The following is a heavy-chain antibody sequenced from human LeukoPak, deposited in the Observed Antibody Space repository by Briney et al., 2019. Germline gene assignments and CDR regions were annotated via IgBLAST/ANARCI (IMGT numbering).Heavy chain of an antibody. CDR3: ARRMSDAFDI. V-gene: IGHV4-59*08. CDR1: GGSISSYY. CDR2: IYYSGST. Sequence: SETLSLTCTVSGGSISSYYWSWIRQPPGKGLEWIGYIYYSGSTNYSPSLKSRVTISVDTSKNQFSLKLSSVTAADTAVYYCARRMSDAFDIWGQGTMVTVSS. J-gene: IGHJ3*02.